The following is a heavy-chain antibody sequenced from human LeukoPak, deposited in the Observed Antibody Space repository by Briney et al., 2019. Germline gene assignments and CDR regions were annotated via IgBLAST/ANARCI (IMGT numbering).Heavy chain of an antibody. CDR1: GGSISSYY. CDR3: ARHPARPRYQVFDY. D-gene: IGHD2-2*01. Sequence: PSETLSLTCTVSGGSISSYYWSWIRQPPGKGLEWIGYIYYSGSTNYNPSLKSRVTISVDTSKNQFSLKLSSVTAADTAVYYCARHPARPRYQVFDYWGQGTLVTVSS. V-gene: IGHV4-59*08. J-gene: IGHJ4*02. CDR2: IYYSGST.